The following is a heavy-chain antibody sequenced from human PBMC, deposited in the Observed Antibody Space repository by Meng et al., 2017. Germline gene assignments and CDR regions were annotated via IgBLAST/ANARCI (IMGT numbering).Heavy chain of an antibody. CDR2: INHSGNT. CDR1: GGSFIGDY. J-gene: IGHJ4*02. CDR3: ARRGIAARPFYY. Sequence: QAQLQQGGAGLLVHAETLSLPCAVYGGSFIGDYWSWIRQPPGKVLEWIGEINHSGNTNYNPSLKSRVTISVDTSKNQFSLKLSSVTAADTAVYYCARRGIAARPFYYWGQGTLVTVSS. V-gene: IGHV4-34*01. D-gene: IGHD6-6*01.